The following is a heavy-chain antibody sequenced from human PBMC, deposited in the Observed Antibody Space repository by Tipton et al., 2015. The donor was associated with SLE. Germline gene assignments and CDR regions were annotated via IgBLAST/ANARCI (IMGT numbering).Heavy chain of an antibody. CDR3: ARGLGGMIVVDYGMDV. D-gene: IGHD3-22*01. CDR2: IRYDGSNK. J-gene: IGHJ6*02. CDR1: GFTFSSYG. V-gene: IGHV3-30*02. Sequence: SLRLSCAASGFTFSSYGMHWVRQAPGKGLEWVAFIRYDGSNKYYADSVKGRFTISRDNSKNTLYLQMNSLRAEDTAVYYCARGLGGMIVVDYGMDVWGQGTTVPVSS.